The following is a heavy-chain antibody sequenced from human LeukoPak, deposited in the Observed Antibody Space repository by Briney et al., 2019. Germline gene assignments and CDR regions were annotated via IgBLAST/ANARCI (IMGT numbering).Heavy chain of an antibody. CDR1: GYTFTSYA. Sequence: ASVKVSWKASGYTFTSYAMHWVRQAPGQRLEWMGWINAGNGNTKYSQKFQGRVTITRDTSASTAYMELSSLRSEDTAVYYCARGHYDSSGLDYWGQGTLVTVSS. CDR2: INAGNGNT. D-gene: IGHD3-22*01. CDR3: ARGHYDSSGLDY. V-gene: IGHV1-3*01. J-gene: IGHJ4*02.